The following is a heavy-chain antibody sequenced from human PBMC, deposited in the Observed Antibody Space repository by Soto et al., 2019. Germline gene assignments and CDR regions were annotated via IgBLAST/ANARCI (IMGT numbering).Heavy chain of an antibody. Sequence: GGSLRLSCAASGFTFSSYWMHWVRQAPGKGLVWVSRINSDGSSTSYADSVKGRFTISRDNAKNTLYLQMNSLRAEDTSVYYCARGLGNYYDISAPGFDLWGQGPLVTVSS. J-gene: IGHJ5*02. CDR1: GFTFSSYW. CDR2: INSDGSST. CDR3: ARGLGNYYDISAPGFDL. D-gene: IGHD3-9*01. V-gene: IGHV3-74*01.